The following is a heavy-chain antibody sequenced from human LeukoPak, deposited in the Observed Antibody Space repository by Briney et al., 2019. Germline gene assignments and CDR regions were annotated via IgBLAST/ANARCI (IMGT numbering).Heavy chain of an antibody. CDR3: AKDSMVRGVIILYYFDY. D-gene: IGHD3-10*01. Sequence: PGGSLRLSCAASGFTFSSYAMSWVRQAPGKGLEWVSAISGSGGSTYYADSVKGRFTISRDNSKNTLYLQMNSLRAEDTAVYYCAKDSMVRGVIILYYFDYWGQGTLVTVSS. V-gene: IGHV3-23*01. J-gene: IGHJ4*02. CDR2: ISGSGGST. CDR1: GFTFSSYA.